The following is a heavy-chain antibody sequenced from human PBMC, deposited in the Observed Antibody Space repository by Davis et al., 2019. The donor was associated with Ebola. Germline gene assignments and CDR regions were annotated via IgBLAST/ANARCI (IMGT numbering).Heavy chain of an antibody. V-gene: IGHV4-39*01. Sequence: MPSETLSLTCTVSGGSISSSSYYWGWIRQPPGKGLEWIGSIYYSGSTYYNPSLKSRVTISVDTSKNQFSLKLSSVTAADTAVYYCARLFFSLAVNYYYYYYGMDVWGKGTTVTVSS. CDR1: GGSISSSSYY. D-gene: IGHD4-17*01. CDR3: ARLFFSLAVNYYYYYYGMDV. CDR2: IYYSGST. J-gene: IGHJ6*04.